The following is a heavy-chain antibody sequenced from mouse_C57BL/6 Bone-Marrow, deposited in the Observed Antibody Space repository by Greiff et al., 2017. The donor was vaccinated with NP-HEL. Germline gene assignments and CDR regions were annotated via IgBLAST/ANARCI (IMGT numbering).Heavy chain of an antibody. CDR1: GYTFTSYW. Sequence: QVQLQQPGAELVMPGASVKLSCKASGYTFTSYWMHWVKQRPGQGLEWIGEIDPSDSYTNYNQKFKGKSTLTVAKSYSSAYMQLSSLTSEDSAVYYCARPSYYGNGMDYWGQGTSVTVSS. CDR2: IDPSDSYT. V-gene: IGHV1-69*01. J-gene: IGHJ4*01. D-gene: IGHD2-10*01. CDR3: ARPSYYGNGMDY.